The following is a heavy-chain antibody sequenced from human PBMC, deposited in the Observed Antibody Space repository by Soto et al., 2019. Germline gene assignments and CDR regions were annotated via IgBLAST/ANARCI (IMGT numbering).Heavy chain of an antibody. CDR3: ARGAPVVNDY. D-gene: IGHD3-22*01. CDR2: IYHSGST. V-gene: IGHV4-30-2*01. Sequence: QLQLQESGSGLVKPSQTLSLTCAVSGGSISSGGYSWSWIRQPPGKGLEWIGFIYHSGSTYYNPALKSRGTISVDRSKNQFSLKLSSVTATDTAVYYCARGAPVVNDYWGQGTLVTVSS. CDR1: GGSISSGGYS. J-gene: IGHJ4*02.